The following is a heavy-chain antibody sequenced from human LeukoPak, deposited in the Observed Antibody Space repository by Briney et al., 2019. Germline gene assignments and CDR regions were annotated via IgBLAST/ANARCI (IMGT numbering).Heavy chain of an antibody. Sequence: PGGSLRLSCAASAFTFSNYWMHWVRQVPGKGLGWVSRINGAGSSANYADSVRGRFTISRDNAKNTLYLQMNGLRADDTAVYYCARDRKAASGGGFDHWGQGTLVTVSS. V-gene: IGHV3-74*01. CDR1: AFTFSNYW. D-gene: IGHD6-13*01. J-gene: IGHJ5*02. CDR2: INGAGSSA. CDR3: ARDRKAASGGGFDH.